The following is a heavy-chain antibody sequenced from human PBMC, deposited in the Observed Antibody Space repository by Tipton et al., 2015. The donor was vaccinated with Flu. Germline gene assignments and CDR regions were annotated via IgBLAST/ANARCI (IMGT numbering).Heavy chain of an antibody. J-gene: IGHJ4*02. D-gene: IGHD1-26*01. CDR3: ASSSGTTG. V-gene: IGHV3-11*01. CDR2: ISGSGDTT. CDR1: GSSFTAYY. Sequence: QLVQSGGGLVKPGGSLRLSCAASGSSFTAYYMSWFRQAPGKGLEWVAYISGSGDTTHYADSVRGRFTISRDNAKNSLSLQMDSLRGEDTAFYDCASSSGTTGWGQGSLVTVSS.